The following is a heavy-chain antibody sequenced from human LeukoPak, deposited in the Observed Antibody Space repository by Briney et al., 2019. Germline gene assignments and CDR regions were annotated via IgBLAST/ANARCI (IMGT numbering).Heavy chain of an antibody. CDR3: ARGGIADAFDI. CDR1: GYTFTNYG. V-gene: IGHV1-2*04. Sequence: ASMKVSCKASGYTFTNYGFTWVRQAPGHGLEWMGRISPYNGDTNYAQKFQGWVTMTRDTSISTAYMELSRLRSDDTAVYYCARGGIADAFDIWGQGTMVTVSS. CDR2: ISPYNGDT. J-gene: IGHJ3*02. D-gene: IGHD2-15*01.